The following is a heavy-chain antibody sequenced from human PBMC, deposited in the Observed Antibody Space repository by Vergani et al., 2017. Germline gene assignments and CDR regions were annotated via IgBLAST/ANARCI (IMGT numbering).Heavy chain of an antibody. D-gene: IGHD3-10*01. CDR3: ARGSRSGSLTPVDY. J-gene: IGHJ4*02. V-gene: IGHV3-13*04. Sequence: EVQLVESGGGLVQPGGSLRLSCAASGFTFSSYDMHWVRQATGKGLEWVSAIGTAGDTYYPGSMKGRFTISRENAKNSLYLQMNSLRAGDTAVYYCARGSRSGSLTPVDYWGQGTLVTVSS. CDR1: GFTFSSYD. CDR2: IGTAGDT.